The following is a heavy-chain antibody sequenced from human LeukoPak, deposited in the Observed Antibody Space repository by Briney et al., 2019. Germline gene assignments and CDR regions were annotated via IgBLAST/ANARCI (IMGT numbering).Heavy chain of an antibody. CDR3: ARERSIAARPHYYYYYMDV. CDR1: GGSISSHY. CDR2: IYYSGST. Sequence: SETLSLTCTVSGGSISSHYWSWIRQPPGKGLEWIGYIYYSGSTNYNPSLKSRVTISVDTSKNQFSLKLSSVTAADTAVYYRARERSIAARPHYYYYYMDVWGKGTTVTVSS. V-gene: IGHV4-59*11. D-gene: IGHD6-6*01. J-gene: IGHJ6*03.